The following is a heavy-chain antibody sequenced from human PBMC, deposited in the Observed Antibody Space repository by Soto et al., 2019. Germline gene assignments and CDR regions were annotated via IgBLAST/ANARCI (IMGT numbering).Heavy chain of an antibody. Sequence: EVQLVESGGGFVQPGGSLRHSCAASGFTFSNYWMSWVRQAPGKGLEGVAKINQGGSDKWPADSVKGRCTISRDNAKNSLYLQVKGLGSDDTEVYDCVKDDGDYSFDYWGQGTLVTVSS. CDR2: INQGGSDK. CDR3: VKDDGDYSFDY. CDR1: GFTFSNYW. V-gene: IGHV3-7*01. D-gene: IGHD4-17*01. J-gene: IGHJ4*02.